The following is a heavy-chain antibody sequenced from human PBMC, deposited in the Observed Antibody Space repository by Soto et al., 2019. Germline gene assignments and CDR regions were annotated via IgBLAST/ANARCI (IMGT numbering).Heavy chain of an antibody. Sequence: GGSLRLSCAASGFTFSSYAMSWVRQAPGKGLEWVSAISGSGGSTYYADSVKGRFTISRDNSKNTLYLQMNSLRAEDTAVYYCAKVYATRRYFDWHSPWYFDYWGQGNLVNVS. D-gene: IGHD3-9*01. J-gene: IGHJ4*02. CDR2: ISGSGGST. V-gene: IGHV3-23*01. CDR3: AKVYATRRYFDWHSPWYFDY. CDR1: GFTFSSYA.